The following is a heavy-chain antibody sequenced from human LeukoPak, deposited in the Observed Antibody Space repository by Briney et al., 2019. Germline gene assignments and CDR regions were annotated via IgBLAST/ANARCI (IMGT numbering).Heavy chain of an antibody. J-gene: IGHJ4*02. CDR3: AKESLVVIESYFDN. CDR2: ITGSGQTK. D-gene: IGHD3-22*01. V-gene: IGHV3-23*01. CDR1: GFSFSDYA. Sequence: GGSLRLSCLVSGFSFSDYAMSWVRRAPGKGLEWVLAITGSGQTKYYTDSVKGRFTMSRDNSKNTLYLQMNSLRDEDTAEYFCAKESLVVIESYFDNWGQGTLVLVSS.